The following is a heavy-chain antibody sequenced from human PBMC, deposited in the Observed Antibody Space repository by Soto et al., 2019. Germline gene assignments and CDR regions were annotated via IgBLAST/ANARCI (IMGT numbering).Heavy chain of an antibody. Sequence: PGGSLRLSCAASGFTFSSYGMHWVRQAPGKGLEWVAVISYDGSNKYYADSVKGRFTISRDNSKNTLYLQMNSLRAEDTAVYYCAKEGRFLEWLFYFDYWGQGTLVTVSS. D-gene: IGHD3-3*01. CDR2: ISYDGSNK. CDR3: AKEGRFLEWLFYFDY. J-gene: IGHJ4*02. V-gene: IGHV3-30*18. CDR1: GFTFSSYG.